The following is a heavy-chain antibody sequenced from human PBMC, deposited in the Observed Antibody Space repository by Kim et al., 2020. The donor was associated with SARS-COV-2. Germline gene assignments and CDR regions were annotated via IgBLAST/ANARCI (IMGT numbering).Heavy chain of an antibody. V-gene: IGHV1-3*01. Sequence: ASVKVSCKASGYTFTSYAMHWVRQAPGQRLEWMGWINAGNGNTKYSQKFQGRVTITRDTSASTAYMELSRLRSEDTAVYYCARATNHPAGWVFDDPLPDYWGQGTLVTVSS. D-gene: IGHD6-13*01. CDR3: ARATNHPAGWVFDDPLPDY. CDR2: INAGNGNT. J-gene: IGHJ4*02. CDR1: GYTFTSYA.